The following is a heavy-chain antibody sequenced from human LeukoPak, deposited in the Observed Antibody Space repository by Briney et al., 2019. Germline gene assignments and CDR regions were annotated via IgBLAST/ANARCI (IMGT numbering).Heavy chain of an antibody. CDR3: AKGPSGSYGFDY. CDR1: GGSISGSY. V-gene: IGHV4-4*07. D-gene: IGHD6-19*01. Sequence: NPSETLSLTCTVSGGSISGSYWSWLRQPAGKGLEWIGRISSSGSANYNPSLKSRVTMSIDMSKNQFSLKLSTVTAADTAVYYCAKGPSGSYGFDYWGPGTQVTVSS. J-gene: IGHJ4*02. CDR2: ISSSGSA.